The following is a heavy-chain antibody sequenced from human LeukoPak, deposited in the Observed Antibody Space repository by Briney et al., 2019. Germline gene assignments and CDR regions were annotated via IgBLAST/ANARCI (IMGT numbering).Heavy chain of an antibody. V-gene: IGHV1-18*01. CDR3: ARDIGYSSGWNLDY. D-gene: IGHD6-19*01. CDR1: GYTFTSYG. Sequence: ASVKVSFKASGYTFTSYGISWVRQAPGQGGEWMGWISAYNGNTNYAQKLQGRVTMTTDTSTSTAYMELRSLRSDDTAVYYCARDIGYSSGWNLDYWGQGTLVTVSS. CDR2: ISAYNGNT. J-gene: IGHJ4*02.